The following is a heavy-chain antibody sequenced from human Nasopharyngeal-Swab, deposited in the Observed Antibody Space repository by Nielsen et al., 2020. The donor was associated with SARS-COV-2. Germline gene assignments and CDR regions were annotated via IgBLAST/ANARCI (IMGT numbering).Heavy chain of an antibody. Sequence: ASVKVSCKASGYTFTGYYMHWVRQAPGQGLEWMGWINPNSGGTNYAQKFQGWVTMTRDTSISTAYMELSRLRSDDTAVYYCARESGSSSDAFDIWGQETMVTVSS. J-gene: IGHJ3*02. CDR3: ARESGSSSDAFDI. V-gene: IGHV1-2*04. CDR1: GYTFTGYY. CDR2: INPNSGGT. D-gene: IGHD1-26*01.